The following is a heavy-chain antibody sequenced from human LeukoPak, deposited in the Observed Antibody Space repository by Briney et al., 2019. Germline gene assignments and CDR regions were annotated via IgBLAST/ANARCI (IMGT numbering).Heavy chain of an antibody. CDR2: IYASGST. J-gene: IGHJ4*02. V-gene: IGHV4-4*07. Sequence: SETLSLTCTVYGGSISNYYWSWIRQPAGKGLEWIGRIYASGSTNYNPSLKSRVTMSVDTSKNQFSLKLTSVTAADTAVYYGARGGSSWQSFDFWGQGTLVTVSS. CDR3: ARGGSSWQSFDF. CDR1: GGSISNYY. D-gene: IGHD6-13*01.